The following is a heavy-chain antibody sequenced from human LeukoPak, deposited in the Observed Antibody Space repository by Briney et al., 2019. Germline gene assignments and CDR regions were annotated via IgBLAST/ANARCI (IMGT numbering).Heavy chain of an antibody. J-gene: IGHJ4*02. CDR3: TTALWFGELSLYHFDY. D-gene: IGHD3-10*01. V-gene: IGHV3-15*01. CDR1: GFTFSNAW. Sequence: PWGSLRLSCAASGFTFSNAWMSWVRQAPGQGREWVGHIKSKTEGGTTEYAAPVTGRITISRDDSENTLCLQMNSLKTEDTAVYYCTTALWFGELSLYHFDYWGQGTLVTVSS. CDR2: IKSKTEGGTT.